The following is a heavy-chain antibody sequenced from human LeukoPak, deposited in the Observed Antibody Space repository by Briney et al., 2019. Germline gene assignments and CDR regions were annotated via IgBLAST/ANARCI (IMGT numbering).Heavy chain of an antibody. D-gene: IGHD6-19*01. J-gene: IGHJ4*02. Sequence: KPSETLSLTCTVSGGSISSSSYYWGWIRQPPGKGLEWIGSIYYSGSTYYNPSLKSRVTISVDTSKNQFSLKLSSVTAADTAVYYCARRRYSSGWPFDYWGQGTLVTVSS. CDR3: ARRRYSSGWPFDY. CDR1: GGSISSSSYY. V-gene: IGHV4-39*01. CDR2: IYYSGST.